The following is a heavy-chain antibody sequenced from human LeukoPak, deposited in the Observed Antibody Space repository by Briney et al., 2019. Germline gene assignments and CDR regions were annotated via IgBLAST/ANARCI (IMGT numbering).Heavy chain of an antibody. V-gene: IGHV3-7*01. CDR3: ARDLPERAAAGCHGLDY. J-gene: IGHJ4*02. Sequence: DSVKGRFTISRDNAKNSLYLQMNSLRADDTAVYYCARDLPERAAAGCHGLDYWGLGTQVTVSS. D-gene: IGHD6-13*01.